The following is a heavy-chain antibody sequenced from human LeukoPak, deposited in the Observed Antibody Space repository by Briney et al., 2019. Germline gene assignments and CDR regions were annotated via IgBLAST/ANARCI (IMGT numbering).Heavy chain of an antibody. V-gene: IGHV3-48*03. J-gene: IGHJ4*02. CDR2: ISSSGSTI. Sequence: GGSLRFSCAASGFTFSSYEMNWVRQAPGKGLEWVSYISSSGSTIYYADSVKGRFTISRDNAKNSLYLQMNSLRAEDTAVYYCARETDYSLFDYWGQGTLVTVSS. CDR1: GFTFSSYE. D-gene: IGHD3-10*01. CDR3: ARETDYSLFDY.